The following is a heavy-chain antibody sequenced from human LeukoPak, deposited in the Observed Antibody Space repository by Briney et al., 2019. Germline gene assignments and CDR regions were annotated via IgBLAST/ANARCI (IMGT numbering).Heavy chain of an antibody. V-gene: IGHV1-69*01. J-gene: IGHJ4*02. CDR1: GGTFCNYA. Sequence: SVKVSCKASGGTFCNYAISWVRQAPGQGLEWMGGITPMFGTAKYAQKFQGRVTITADESTSTAYMELSSLRSEDTAVYYCARGGYYDSSSFDYWGQGTLVTVSS. CDR3: ARGGYYDSSSFDY. CDR2: ITPMFGTA. D-gene: IGHD3-22*01.